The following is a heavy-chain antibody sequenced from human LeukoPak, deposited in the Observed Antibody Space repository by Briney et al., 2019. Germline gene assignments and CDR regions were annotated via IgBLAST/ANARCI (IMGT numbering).Heavy chain of an antibody. CDR3: ARESPWIQLWLYDY. J-gene: IGHJ4*02. CDR2: IIPNSGGT. CDR1: GYTFTGYY. Sequence: VASVKVSCNVSGYTFTGYYMHWVRQAPGQGLEWMGRIIPNSGGTNFAQRFQGRVTMTRDTSINTTYMELSRLRSDDTAVYYCARESPWIQLWLYDYWGQGTLVTASS. V-gene: IGHV1-2*06. D-gene: IGHD5-18*01.